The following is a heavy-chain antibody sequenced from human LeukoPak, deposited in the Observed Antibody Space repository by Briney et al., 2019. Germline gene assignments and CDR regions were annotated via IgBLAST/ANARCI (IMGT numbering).Heavy chain of an antibody. D-gene: IGHD3-22*01. V-gene: IGHV1-69*01. CDR3: AREGGARYYDSSVYFS. J-gene: IGHJ5*02. Sequence: SVKVSCKASGGTFSSYAISWVRQAPGQGLEWMGGIIPIFGTANYAQRFQGRVTITADESTSTAYMELSSLRSEDTAVYYCAREGGARYYDSSVYFSWGQGTLVTVSS. CDR1: GGTFSSYA. CDR2: IIPIFGTA.